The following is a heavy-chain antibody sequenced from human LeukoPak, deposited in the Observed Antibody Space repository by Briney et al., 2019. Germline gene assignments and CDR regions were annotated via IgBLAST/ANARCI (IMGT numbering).Heavy chain of an antibody. CDR2: IWNSGST. J-gene: IGHJ5*02. D-gene: IGHD6-6*01. Sequence: SQTLSLTCSVSVGSISSRTYYCTWIRQHPEKGLEWIGYIWNSGSTNYNPALKSRVTISVDTSKNQFSLKLTSVTAADTAIYYCARDVSSMFPNWFDPWGQGILVIVSS. CDR3: ARDVSSMFPNWFDP. CDR1: VGSISSRTYY. V-gene: IGHV4-31*03.